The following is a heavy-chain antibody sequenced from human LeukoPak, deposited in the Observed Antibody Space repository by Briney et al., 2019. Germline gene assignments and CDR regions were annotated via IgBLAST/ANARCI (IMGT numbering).Heavy chain of an antibody. CDR2: INGDGSTT. CDR3: AGGRGSYGLWDS. CDR1: GFTFSNYW. J-gene: IGHJ4*02. V-gene: IGHV3-74*01. Sequence: PGGSLRLSCAASGFTFSNYWMHWVRQAPGKGLVWVSRINGDGSTTNYADSVKGRFTISRDNAKNTLFLRMNSLRAEDTAVYYYAGGRGSYGLWDSWGQGTLVTVSS. D-gene: IGHD1-26*01.